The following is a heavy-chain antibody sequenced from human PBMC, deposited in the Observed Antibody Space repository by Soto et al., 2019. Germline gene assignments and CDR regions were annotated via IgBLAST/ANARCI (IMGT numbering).Heavy chain of an antibody. J-gene: IGHJ6*02. Sequence: EVQLVESGGGLVQPGRSLRLSCAASGFTFDDYAMHWVRQAPGKGLEWVSGISWNSGSIGYADSVKGRFTISRDNAKNSLYLQMNSLRAEDTALYYCAKDSCSISTSCSDYYYYYGMDVWGQGTTVTVSS. D-gene: IGHD2-2*01. CDR1: GFTFDDYA. CDR3: AKDSCSISTSCSDYYYYYGMDV. CDR2: ISWNSGSI. V-gene: IGHV3-9*01.